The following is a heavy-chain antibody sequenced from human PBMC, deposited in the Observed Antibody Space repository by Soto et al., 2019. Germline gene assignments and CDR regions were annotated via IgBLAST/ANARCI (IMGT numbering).Heavy chain of an antibody. J-gene: IGHJ4*02. V-gene: IGHV3-66*01. D-gene: IGHD3-3*01. CDR3: ARGPDQYYDFWSGYYTGSYFDY. Sequence: GGSLRLSCAASGFTVSSNYMSWVRQAPGKGLEWVSVIYSGGSTYYADSVKGRFTISRDNSKNTLYLQMNSLRAEDTAVYYCARGPDQYYDFWSGYYTGSYFDYWGQGTLVTVSS. CDR1: GFTVSSNY. CDR2: IYSGGST.